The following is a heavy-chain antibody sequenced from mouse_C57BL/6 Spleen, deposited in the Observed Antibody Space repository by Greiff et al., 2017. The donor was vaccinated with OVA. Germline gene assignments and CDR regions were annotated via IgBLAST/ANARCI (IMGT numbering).Heavy chain of an antibody. CDR1: GFTFSSYA. CDR3: TRDRHYYYGSSYGYFDV. V-gene: IGHV5-9-1*02. D-gene: IGHD1-1*01. Sequence: EVQGVESGAGLVKPGGSLKLSCAASGFTFSSYAMSWVRQTPEKRLEWVAYISSGGDYIYYADTVKGRFTISRDNARNTLYLQMSSLKSEDTAMYYCTRDRHYYYGSSYGYFDVWGTGTTVTVSS. J-gene: IGHJ1*03. CDR2: ISSGGDYI.